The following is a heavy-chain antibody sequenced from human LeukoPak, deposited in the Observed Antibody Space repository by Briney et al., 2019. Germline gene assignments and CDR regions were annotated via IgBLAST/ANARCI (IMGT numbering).Heavy chain of an antibody. J-gene: IGHJ5*02. CDR1: GYSFTTYW. V-gene: IGHV5-51*03. Sequence: PGESLKISCKGSGYSFTTYWIGWVRQMPGKGLECMGIIYPGDSDTRYSTSFQGQVTISADKSISTAYLQWSSLKASDTAIYYCARGRLGSSTNWGWFDPWGQGTLVTVSS. CDR3: ARGRLGSSTNWGWFDP. CDR2: IYPGDSDT. D-gene: IGHD2-2*01.